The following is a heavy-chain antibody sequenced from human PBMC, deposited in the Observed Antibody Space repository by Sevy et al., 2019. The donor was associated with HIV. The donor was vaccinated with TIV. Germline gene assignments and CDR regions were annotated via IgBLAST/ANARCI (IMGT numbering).Heavy chain of an antibody. CDR3: ARDPRDYSSSSPFDY. CDR2: IYYSGST. Sequence: SETLSLPCTVSGGSVSSGSYYWSWIRQPPGKGLEWIGYIYYSGSTNYNPSLKSRVTISVDTSKNQFSLKLSSVTAADTAVYYCARDPRDYSSSSPFDYWGQGTLVTVSS. V-gene: IGHV4-61*01. CDR1: GGSVSSGSYY. J-gene: IGHJ4*02. D-gene: IGHD6-6*01.